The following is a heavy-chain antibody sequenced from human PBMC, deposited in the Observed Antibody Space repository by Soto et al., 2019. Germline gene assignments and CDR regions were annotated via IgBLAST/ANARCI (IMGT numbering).Heavy chain of an antibody. CDR2: IGAYNGNT. D-gene: IGHD3-3*01. CDR3: ARGPDFDFWSGYYKIWDYYYGMDV. CDR1: GYTFTSYG. J-gene: IGHJ6*02. V-gene: IGHV1-18*04. Sequence: ASVKVSCKASGYTFTSYGISWVRQAPGQGLEWMGWIGAYNGNTNYAQKLQGRVTMTTDTSTSTAYMELRSLRSDDTAVYYCARGPDFDFWSGYYKIWDYYYGMDVWGQGTTVTVSS.